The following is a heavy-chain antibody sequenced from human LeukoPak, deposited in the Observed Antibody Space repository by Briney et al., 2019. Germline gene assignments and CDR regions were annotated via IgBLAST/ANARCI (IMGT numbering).Heavy chain of an antibody. D-gene: IGHD6-19*01. CDR2: ISYDGSNK. J-gene: IGHJ4*02. CDR1: GITFSSYA. CDR3: AREQWLDY. Sequence: PGGSLRLSCAASGITFSSYAMHWVRQAPGKGLEWVAVISYDGSNKYYADSVKGRFTISRDNSKNTLYLQMNSLRAEDTAVYYCAREQWLDYWGQGTLVTVSS. V-gene: IGHV3-30*04.